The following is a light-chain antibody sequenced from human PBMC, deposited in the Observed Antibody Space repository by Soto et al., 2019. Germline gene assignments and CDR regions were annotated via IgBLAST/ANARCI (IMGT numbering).Light chain of an antibody. J-gene: IGLJ1*01. V-gene: IGLV2-23*01. CDR1: SSDVGSYNL. CDR2: EDT. Sequence: QSALTQPASVSGSPGQSITISCTGTSSDVGSYNLVSWFQQCPGTAPKLLIFEDTKRPSGISHRFSGSKSGNTASLTISGLQAEDEADYYCCPYAGHTPLLYVFGTGTKLTVL. CDR3: CPYAGHTPLLYV.